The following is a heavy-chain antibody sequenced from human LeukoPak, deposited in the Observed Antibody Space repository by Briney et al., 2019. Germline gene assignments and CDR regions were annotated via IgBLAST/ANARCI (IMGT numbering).Heavy chain of an antibody. CDR1: GGSISSSSYY. CDR2: IYYSGST. Sequence: SETLSLTCPVSGGSISSSSYYWGWIRQPPGQGLEWIGSIYYSGSTYYNPSLKSRVTISVDTSKNQFSLKLSSVTAADTAVYYCARAVGYCSGGSCSLDYWGQGTLVTVSS. CDR3: ARAVGYCSGGSCSLDY. D-gene: IGHD2-15*01. J-gene: IGHJ4*02. V-gene: IGHV4-39*07.